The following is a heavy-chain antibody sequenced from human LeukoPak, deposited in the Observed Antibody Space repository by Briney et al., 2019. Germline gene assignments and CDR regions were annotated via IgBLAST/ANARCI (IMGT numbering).Heavy chain of an antibody. Sequence: GGSLRLSCAASGFTFSSYGMHWVRQAPGKGLEWVAVISYDGSSKYYADSVKGRFTISRDNSKNTLYLQMNSLRAEDTAVYYCAKDSSGWYFDYWGQGTLVTVSS. D-gene: IGHD6-19*01. CDR2: ISYDGSSK. CDR3: AKDSSGWYFDY. CDR1: GFTFSSYG. V-gene: IGHV3-30*18. J-gene: IGHJ4*02.